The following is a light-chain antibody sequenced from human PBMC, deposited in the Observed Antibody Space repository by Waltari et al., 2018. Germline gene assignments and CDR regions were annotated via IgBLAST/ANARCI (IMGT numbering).Light chain of an antibody. J-gene: IGLJ2*01. CDR2: EVT. CDR3: SSYAGSNIVV. CDR1: SSDVGGYNY. Sequence: QSALSQPPSASGSPGQSVTIPCPGTSSDVGGYNYVSWYQQHPGKAPKFVIYEVTKRPSGVPDRCSGSKSGNTASLTVSGLQAEDEADYYCSSYAGSNIVVFGGGTKLTVL. V-gene: IGLV2-8*01.